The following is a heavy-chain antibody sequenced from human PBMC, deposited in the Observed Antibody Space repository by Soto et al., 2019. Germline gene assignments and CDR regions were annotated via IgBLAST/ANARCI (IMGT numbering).Heavy chain of an antibody. J-gene: IGHJ6*02. CDR3: ARNQAGGGYYNYYYGMDV. Sequence: GESVKSSCQGCGCSFTSYWSGWVRQMPGKGLEWMASIHPGDSDTRYSPSFQGQVTVSADKSITTAYLQWNSLKASDTALYFCARNQAGGGYYNYYYGMDVWGQGTTVTVSS. D-gene: IGHD3-3*01. V-gene: IGHV5-51*01. CDR2: IHPGDSDT. CDR1: GCSFTSYW.